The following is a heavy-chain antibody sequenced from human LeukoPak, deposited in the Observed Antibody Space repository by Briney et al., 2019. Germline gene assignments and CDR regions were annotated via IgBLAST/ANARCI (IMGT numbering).Heavy chain of an antibody. Sequence: SETLSLTCTVSGGSFSSFYWSWIRQSPGKGLEWIGYIHYTGSTKYNPSLKSRVTISLDTSKNQFSLNLSSVTAADTAVYYCARAPCSGGSCQEGLDYWGRGTLVTVSS. CDR1: GGSFSSFY. D-gene: IGHD2-15*01. J-gene: IGHJ4*02. CDR2: IHYTGST. V-gene: IGHV4-59*08. CDR3: ARAPCSGGSCQEGLDY.